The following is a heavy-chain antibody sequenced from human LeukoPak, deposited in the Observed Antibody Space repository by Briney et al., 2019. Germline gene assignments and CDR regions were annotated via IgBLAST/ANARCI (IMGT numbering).Heavy chain of an antibody. Sequence: SETLSLTCTVSGGSISSYYWSWIRQPAGKGLEWIGRIYTSGSTNYNPSLKSRVTMSVDTSKNQFSLKLSSVTAADPAVYYCAREAANWNDATDAFDIWGQGTMVTVSS. CDR3: AREAANWNDATDAFDI. D-gene: IGHD1-20*01. J-gene: IGHJ3*02. CDR2: IYTSGST. V-gene: IGHV4-4*07. CDR1: GGSISSYY.